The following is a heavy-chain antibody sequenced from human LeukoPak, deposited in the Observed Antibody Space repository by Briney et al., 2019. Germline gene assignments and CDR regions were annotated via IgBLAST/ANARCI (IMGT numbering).Heavy chain of an antibody. Sequence: PGGSLRLSCAASGFTFSSYAMNWVRQAPGKGLEWVSYISSSGSTIYYADSVKGRFTISRDNAKNSLYLQMNSLRAEDTAVYYCARREPDYYYYGMDVWGQGTTVTVSS. D-gene: IGHD1-14*01. CDR2: ISSSGSTI. CDR3: ARREPDYYYYGMDV. V-gene: IGHV3-48*03. J-gene: IGHJ6*02. CDR1: GFTFSSYA.